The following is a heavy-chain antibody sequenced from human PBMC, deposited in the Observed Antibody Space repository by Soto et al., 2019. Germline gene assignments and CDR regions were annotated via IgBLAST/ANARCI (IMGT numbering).Heavy chain of an antibody. Sequence: EVQLLESGGRLVPPGGSLRLSCAGSRFSFSNYAMTWARQAPGEGLEWVSSITGSGGGTTYADSVKGRFTISRDNSKNILYLQMDSLRADDTAVYYCSTDPNGDYIGAFDIWGQGTMVTVSS. J-gene: IGHJ3*02. CDR3: STDPNGDYIGAFDI. CDR1: RFSFSNYA. CDR2: ITGSGGGT. V-gene: IGHV3-23*01. D-gene: IGHD4-17*01.